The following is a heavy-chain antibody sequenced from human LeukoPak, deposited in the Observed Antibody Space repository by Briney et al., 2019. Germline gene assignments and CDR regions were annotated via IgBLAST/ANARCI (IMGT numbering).Heavy chain of an antibody. V-gene: IGHV4-59*01. CDR2: IYYSGST. D-gene: IGHD1-1*01. Sequence: PSETLSLTCTVSGGSISSYYWSWIRQPPGKGLEWIGYIYYSGSTNYNPSLKSRITISVDTSRNQFSLSLSSVTAADTAVYYCARGTVQMGMGERYFDNWGQGTLVTVSP. CDR1: GGSISSYY. CDR3: ARGTVQMGMGERYFDN. J-gene: IGHJ4*02.